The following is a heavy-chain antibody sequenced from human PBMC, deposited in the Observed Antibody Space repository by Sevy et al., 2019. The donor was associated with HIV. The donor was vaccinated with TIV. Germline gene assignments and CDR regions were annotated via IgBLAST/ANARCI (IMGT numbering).Heavy chain of an antibody. CDR1: GFTFSSYS. CDR3: ARGGYCSSTSCYRDGMDV. V-gene: IGHV3-48*02. CDR2: ISSTI. Sequence: GGSLRLSCAASGFTFSSYSMNWVRQAPGKGLEWVSYISSTIYYADSVKGRFTISRDNAENSLYLQMNSLRDEDTAVYYCARGGYCSSTSCYRDGMDVWGQGTTVTVSS. D-gene: IGHD2-2*02. J-gene: IGHJ6*02.